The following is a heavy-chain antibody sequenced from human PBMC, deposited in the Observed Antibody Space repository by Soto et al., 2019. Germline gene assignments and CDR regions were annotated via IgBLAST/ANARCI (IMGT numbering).Heavy chain of an antibody. CDR1: GGPISRSTYY. CDR3: ARDLGIVVVTANYNWFDP. V-gene: IGHV3-7*03. CDR2: IKQDGSEK. Sequence: LQLQESGPGLVKPSETLSLTCTVSGGPISRSTYYWGWIRQPPGKGLEWVANIKQDGSEKYYVDSVKGRFTISRDNAKNSLYLQMNSLRAEDTAVYYCARDLGIVVVTANYNWFDPWGQGTLVTVSS. J-gene: IGHJ5*02. D-gene: IGHD2-21*02.